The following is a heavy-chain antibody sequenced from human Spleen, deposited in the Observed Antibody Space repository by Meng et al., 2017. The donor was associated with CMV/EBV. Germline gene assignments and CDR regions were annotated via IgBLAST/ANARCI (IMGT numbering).Heavy chain of an antibody. CDR3: ARGEKWLLPRHGLDY. CDR2: IYYSGST. CDR1: GGSISSSSYF. D-gene: IGHD3-22*01. V-gene: IGHV4-39*07. Sequence: SETLSLTCTVSGGSISSSSYFWGWIRQSPGKGLEWIGSIYYSGSTYYSPSLKSRVTISVDTSKNQFSLKLSSVTAADTGVYYCARGEKWLLPRHGLDYWGQGTLVTVSS. J-gene: IGHJ4*02.